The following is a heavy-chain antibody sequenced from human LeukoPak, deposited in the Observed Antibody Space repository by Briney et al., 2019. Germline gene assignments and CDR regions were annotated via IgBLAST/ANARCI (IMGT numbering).Heavy chain of an antibody. Sequence: SQTLSLTCTVSGGSISSGGYYWSWIRQHPGKGLEWIGYIYYSGSTYYNPSLKSRVTISVDTSKNQFSLKLSSVTAADTAVYYCVRYSYYYPSGSQFDYWGQGTLVTVSS. J-gene: IGHJ4*02. V-gene: IGHV4-31*03. D-gene: IGHD3-10*01. CDR3: VRYSYYYPSGSQFDY. CDR1: GGSISSGGYY. CDR2: IYYSGST.